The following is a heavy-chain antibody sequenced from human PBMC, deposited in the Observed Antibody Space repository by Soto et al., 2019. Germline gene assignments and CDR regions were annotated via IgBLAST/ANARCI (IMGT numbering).Heavy chain of an antibody. J-gene: IGHJ6*02. CDR2: IYHSGSS. Sequence: QVHLQESGPGLVKPSETVSLTCTIGASSISLYYWGWVRQPPGQGLEWIGSIYHSGSSYYNPSLKSRVSLSLETSRGQLSLNLTSVPAADTAVYYCAREDDAAGMDVWGQGTTVIVSS. CDR3: AREDDAAGMDV. CDR1: ASSISLYY. V-gene: IGHV4-38-2*02. D-gene: IGHD1-1*01.